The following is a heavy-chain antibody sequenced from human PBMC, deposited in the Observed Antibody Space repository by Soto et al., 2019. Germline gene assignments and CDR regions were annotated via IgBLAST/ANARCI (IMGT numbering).Heavy chain of an antibody. CDR3: ASPHRYCISTSGLGGYYYYGMDV. CDR2: IIPIFGTA. V-gene: IGHV1-69*13. Sequence: SVKVSCKASGGTFSSYAISWVLQAPGQGLEWMGGIIPIFGTANYAQKFQGRVTITADESTSTAYMELSSLRSEDTAVYYCASPHRYCISTSGLGGYYYYGMDVWGQGTTVTVAS. D-gene: IGHD2-2*01. J-gene: IGHJ6*02. CDR1: GGTFSSYA.